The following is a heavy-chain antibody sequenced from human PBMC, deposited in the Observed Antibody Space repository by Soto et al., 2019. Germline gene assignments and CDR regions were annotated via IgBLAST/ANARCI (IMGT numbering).Heavy chain of an antibody. CDR2: IGASDGVT. V-gene: IGHV1-18*01. CDR3: ARLYCSGGSCYWLDY. D-gene: IGHD2-15*01. Sequence: GASVNVSWKASGYTFTKFHIHWVRQAPGQGLEWMGRIGASDGVTSYAQRLQGRVTMTTDTSTSTAYMELRSLRSDDTAVYYCARLYCSGGSCYWLDYWGQGTLVTVSS. J-gene: IGHJ4*02. CDR1: GYTFTKFH.